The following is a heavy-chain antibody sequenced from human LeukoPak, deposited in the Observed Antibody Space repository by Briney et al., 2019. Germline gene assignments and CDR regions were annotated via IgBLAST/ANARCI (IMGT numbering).Heavy chain of an antibody. CDR1: GFIFSDHY. CDR2: IRNKARGYTT. D-gene: IGHD2-15*01. J-gene: IGHJ4*02. CDR3: ARGLCSGDSSYSGFY. Sequence: HPGGSLRLSCAASGFIFSDHYMDWVRQAPGKGLEWVGRIRNKARGYTTEYAASVKGRFTISRDDSKNSLYLQMNSLTTEDTAVYYCARGLCSGDSSYSGFYWGQGTLVTVSS. V-gene: IGHV3-72*01.